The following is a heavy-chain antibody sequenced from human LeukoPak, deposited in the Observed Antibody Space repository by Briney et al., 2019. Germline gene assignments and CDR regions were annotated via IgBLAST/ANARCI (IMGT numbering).Heavy chain of an antibody. CDR3: ARLDRYCSGGTCYTDRGYYFDY. CDR1: GFTFSSYA. CDR2: ISGSGGTT. D-gene: IGHD2-15*01. Sequence: GGSLRLSCVASGFTFSSYAMSWVRQAPGKGLEWVSTISGSGGTTFFADSVKGRFTISRDNSKNTLSLQMNSLRAEDTAIYYCARLDRYCSGGTCYTDRGYYFDYWGQGTLVTVSS. J-gene: IGHJ4*02. V-gene: IGHV3-23*01.